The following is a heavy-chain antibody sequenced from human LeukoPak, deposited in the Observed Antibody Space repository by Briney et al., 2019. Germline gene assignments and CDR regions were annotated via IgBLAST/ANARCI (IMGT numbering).Heavy chain of an antibody. D-gene: IGHD6-13*01. J-gene: IGHJ4*02. CDR2: ISSSSSYI. Sequence: GGSLRLSCAASGFTFSSYSMNWVRKAPGKGLEWVSSISSSSSYIYYADSVKGRFTFSRDNAKNSPYLQMNNLRSDATAGYYCAIDLAAAGTRYFDYWGQGTLVTVSS. CDR3: AIDLAAAGTRYFDY. V-gene: IGHV3-21*06. CDR1: GFTFSSYS.